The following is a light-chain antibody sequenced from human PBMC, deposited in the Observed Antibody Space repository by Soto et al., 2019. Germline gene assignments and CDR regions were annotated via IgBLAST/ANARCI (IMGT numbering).Light chain of an antibody. CDR3: QQSYGTPWT. J-gene: IGKJ1*01. Sequence: DIHMTQSPSSLSACVGDRVTIACRASQSISSSLNWYQQTPGKAPQLLIYAASSLHSGVPSRFSASGSGTDFTLTIRSLQPEDFATYYCQQSYGTPWTFGQGTKVDIK. V-gene: IGKV1-39*01. CDR2: AAS. CDR1: QSISSS.